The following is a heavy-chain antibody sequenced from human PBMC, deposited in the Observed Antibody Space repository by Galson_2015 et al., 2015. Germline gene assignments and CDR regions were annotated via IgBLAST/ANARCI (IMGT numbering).Heavy chain of an antibody. D-gene: IGHD3-22*01. CDR2: IWSDGSNR. J-gene: IGHJ4*02. Sequence: SLRLSCAASGFSFSSYGMHWVRQAPGKGLEWVADIWSDGSNRYHADSVKGRFTISRDNSKNTLYLQMNSLRDEDTAVYYCARDLRSKTYYGVDYWGRGTLVTVSS. CDR3: ARDLRSKTYYGVDY. CDR1: GFSFSSYG. V-gene: IGHV3-33*01.